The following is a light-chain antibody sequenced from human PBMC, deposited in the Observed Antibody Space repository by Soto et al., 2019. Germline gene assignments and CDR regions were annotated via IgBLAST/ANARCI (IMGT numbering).Light chain of an antibody. J-gene: IGKJ4*01. CDR3: HQRSNWPST. CDR2: DAF. CDR1: QSVSTY. Sequence: EIVLTQSPVTLSLSPGERATLSCRASQSVSTYLAWYQQKPGQAPRLLIYDAFKRATGIPARFSGSGSGTDFTLTISSLEPEDFAVYYCHQRSNWPSTFGGGTKVEIK. V-gene: IGKV3-11*01.